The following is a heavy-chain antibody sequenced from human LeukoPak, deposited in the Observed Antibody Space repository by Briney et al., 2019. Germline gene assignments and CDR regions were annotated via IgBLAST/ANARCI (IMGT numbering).Heavy chain of an antibody. V-gene: IGHV4-34*01. CDR1: GGSFSGYY. CDR2: INHSGST. Sequence: SETLSLTCAVYGGSFSGYYWSWIRQPPGKGLEWIGEINHSGSTNYNPSLKSRVTMSVDTSKNQFSLKLSSVTAADTAVYYCARVLSFTVVTYDAFDIWGPGTNVTVSS. CDR3: ARVLSFTVVTYDAFDI. J-gene: IGHJ3*02. D-gene: IGHD2-15*01.